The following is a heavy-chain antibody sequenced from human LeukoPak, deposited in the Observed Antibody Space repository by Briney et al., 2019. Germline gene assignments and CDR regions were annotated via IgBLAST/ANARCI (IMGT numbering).Heavy chain of an antibody. Sequence: SETLSLTCTVSDGSISSSSYYWGWIRQPPGKGLEWIGSIYYSGSTYYNPSLKSRVTISVDTSKNQFSLKLSSVTAADTAVYYCARHAPKVVVNDAFDIWGQGTMVTVSS. CDR3: ARHAPKVVVNDAFDI. J-gene: IGHJ3*02. CDR2: IYYSGST. D-gene: IGHD3-22*01. CDR1: DGSISSSSYY. V-gene: IGHV4-39*01.